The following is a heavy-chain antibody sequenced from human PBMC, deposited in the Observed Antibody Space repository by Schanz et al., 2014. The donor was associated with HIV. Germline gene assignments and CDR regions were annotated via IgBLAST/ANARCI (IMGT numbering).Heavy chain of an antibody. CDR2: VYIGDST. Sequence: DVQLVESGGGLIQPGESLRLSCVASGFTFGTRWMYWVRQGPGKGLAWVSVVYIGDSTFYANSVKGRFTISRDDSKNTLYLQMNSLRAEDTAMYYCAAGLIRYFFDYWGQGALVSVSS. J-gene: IGHJ4*02. V-gene: IGHV3-53*01. D-gene: IGHD2-21*01. CDR3: AAGLIRYFFDY. CDR1: GFTFGTRW.